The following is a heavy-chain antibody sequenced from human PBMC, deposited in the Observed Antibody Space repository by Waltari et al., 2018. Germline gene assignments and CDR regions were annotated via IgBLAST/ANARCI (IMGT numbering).Heavy chain of an antibody. Sequence: QVQLQESGPGLVKPSETLSLTCTVSGGSVSSGSYYWSWIRQPPGKGLEWIGYIYYSGSTSYNPSLKSRVTISVDTSKNQFSLKLSSVTAADAAVYYCARSSGGYMDVWGKGTTVTVSS. J-gene: IGHJ6*03. D-gene: IGHD1-26*01. V-gene: IGHV4-61*01. CDR1: GGSVSSGSYY. CDR2: IYYSGST. CDR3: ARSSGGYMDV.